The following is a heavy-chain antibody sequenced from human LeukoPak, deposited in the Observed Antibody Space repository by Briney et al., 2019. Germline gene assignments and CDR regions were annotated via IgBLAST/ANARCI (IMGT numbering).Heavy chain of an antibody. Sequence: GASVKVSCKASGYTSTSYGISWVRQAPGQGLEWMGWISAYNGNTNYAQKLQGRVTMTTDTSTSTAYMELRSLRSDDTAVYYCARVRYRLAETYIDYWGQGTLVTVSS. J-gene: IGHJ4*02. CDR2: ISAYNGNT. V-gene: IGHV1-18*01. CDR1: GYTSTSYG. D-gene: IGHD3-16*01. CDR3: ARVRYRLAETYIDY.